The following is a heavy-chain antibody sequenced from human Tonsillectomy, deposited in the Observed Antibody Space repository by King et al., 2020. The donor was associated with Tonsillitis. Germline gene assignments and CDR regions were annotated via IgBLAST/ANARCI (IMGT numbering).Heavy chain of an antibody. J-gene: IGHJ2*01. V-gene: IGHV2-5*02. Sequence: ITLKESGPTLVKPTQTLTLTCTFSGFSLSTSGVGVGWIRQPPGKALEWLALIYWDDDKRYSPSLKSRLTITKDTSKNQVVLTMTNMDPVDTATYYCAHTSSYYYDSSGYSLPWYFDLWGRGTLVTVSS. CDR2: IYWDDDK. CDR1: GFSLSTSGVG. D-gene: IGHD3-22*01. CDR3: AHTSSYYYDSSGYSLPWYFDL.